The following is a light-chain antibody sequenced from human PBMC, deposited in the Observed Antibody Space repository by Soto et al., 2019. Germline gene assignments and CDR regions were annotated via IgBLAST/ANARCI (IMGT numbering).Light chain of an antibody. J-gene: IGLJ3*02. Sequence: QSVLTQPPSVSGAPGQRVTISCTGSTSNIGAGYEVHWYQQLPGTAPKLLVSGHNIRPSGVPDRFSGSKSGNTASLTVSGLQAEDEADYYCSSYAGSNNWVFGGGTKLTVL. CDR2: GHN. CDR1: TSNIGAGYE. V-gene: IGLV1-40*01. CDR3: SSYAGSNNWV.